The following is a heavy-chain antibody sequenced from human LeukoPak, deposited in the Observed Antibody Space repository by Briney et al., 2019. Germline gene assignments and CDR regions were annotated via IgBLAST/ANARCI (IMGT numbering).Heavy chain of an antibody. Sequence: GASVKVSCKASGYTFTSYGISWVRQAPGQGLEWMGWISAYNGNTNYAQKLQGRVTMTTDTSTSTAYMELRSLRSDDTAVYYCARDQPYYDSSGYYGTRGAFDIWGQGTMVTVSS. V-gene: IGHV1-18*01. CDR1: GYTFTSYG. J-gene: IGHJ3*02. CDR2: ISAYNGNT. CDR3: ARDQPYYDSSGYYGTRGAFDI. D-gene: IGHD3-22*01.